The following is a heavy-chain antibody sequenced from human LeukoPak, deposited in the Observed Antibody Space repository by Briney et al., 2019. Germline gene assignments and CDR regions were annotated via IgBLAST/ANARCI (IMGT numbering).Heavy chain of an antibody. D-gene: IGHD6-6*01. CDR1: GFTFSKYA. V-gene: IGHV3-23*01. CDR2: VSGSAGST. Sequence: PGGSLRLSCAASGFTFSKYAMYWVRQPPGNGLGWVSTVSGSAGSTYYADSVRGRYTISRDNSKNTLYLQMNSLRAEDTAVYYCAKDPPYSSSENDYWGQGTLVTVSS. CDR3: AKDPPYSSSENDY. J-gene: IGHJ4*02.